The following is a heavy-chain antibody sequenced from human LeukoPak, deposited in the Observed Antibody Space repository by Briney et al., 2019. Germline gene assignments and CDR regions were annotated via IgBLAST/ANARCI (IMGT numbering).Heavy chain of an antibody. Sequence: GGSLRLSCAASGFTFSSYTMNWARQAPGKGLEWVSVIYSGGSTYYADSVKGRFTISRDNSKNTLYFQMNSLRAEDTAVYYCARGEKVRGFFVWGKGTTVTISS. CDR2: IYSGGST. D-gene: IGHD3-10*01. V-gene: IGHV3-53*01. CDR1: GFTFSSYT. J-gene: IGHJ6*04. CDR3: ARGEKVRGFFV.